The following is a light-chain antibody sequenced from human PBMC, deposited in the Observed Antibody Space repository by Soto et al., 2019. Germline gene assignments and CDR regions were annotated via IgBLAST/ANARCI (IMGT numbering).Light chain of an antibody. J-gene: IGKJ5*01. CDR1: DSVHSGY. V-gene: IGKV3-20*01. Sequence: EIELTQSPGSLFLYPGEGANLXCRASDSVHSGYAAWYQQTPGQTPRLLIHGATSRDPGVTERFSGSEYGKDFNITISRLEPEDLAVYQCQQYGSSPTFGEGTRLEIK. CDR3: QQYGSSPT. CDR2: GAT.